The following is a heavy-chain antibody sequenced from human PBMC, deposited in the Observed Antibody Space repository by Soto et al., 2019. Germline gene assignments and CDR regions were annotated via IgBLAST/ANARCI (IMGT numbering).Heavy chain of an antibody. J-gene: IGHJ6*02. Sequence: ASVKVSCKASGYTFTGYYMHWVLQAPGQGLEWMGWINPNSGGTNYAQKFQGWVTMTRDTSISTAYMELSRLRSDDTAVYYCARGGRITIFGVVIKDYYGMDVWGQGTTVTVSS. D-gene: IGHD3-3*01. V-gene: IGHV1-2*04. CDR2: INPNSGGT. CDR3: ARGGRITIFGVVIKDYYGMDV. CDR1: GYTFTGYY.